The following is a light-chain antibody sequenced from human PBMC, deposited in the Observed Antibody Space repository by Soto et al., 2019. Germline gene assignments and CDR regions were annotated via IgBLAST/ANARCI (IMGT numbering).Light chain of an antibody. CDR1: SVHRTYA. V-gene: IGLV4-69*01. Sequence: QSVLTQAPSASASLGASVKLTCTLSSVHRTYAIAWHHQQPEKGPRFMMNVNSDASHRKGDGIPDRFSASSSGTERFLTISSLQSEDEGDYYCQTWGTGFWVFGGGTKVTVL. J-gene: IGLJ3*02. CDR2: VNSDASH. CDR3: QTWGTGFWV.